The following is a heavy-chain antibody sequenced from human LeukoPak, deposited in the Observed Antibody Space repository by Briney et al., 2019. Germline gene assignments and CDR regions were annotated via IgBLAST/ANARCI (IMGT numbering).Heavy chain of an antibody. J-gene: IGHJ4*02. V-gene: IGHV3-53*01. D-gene: IGHD3-10*01. CDR2: IYSGGST. Sequence: QPGGSLRLSCAASGFTVSSNYMSWVRQAPGKGLEWVSVIYSGGSTYYADSVKGRFTISRDNSKNTLSLQMNSLRPEDTAVYYCAKDRGYGSGSYSGMYYFDYWGQGTLVTVSS. CDR1: GFTVSSNY. CDR3: AKDRGYGSGSYSGMYYFDY.